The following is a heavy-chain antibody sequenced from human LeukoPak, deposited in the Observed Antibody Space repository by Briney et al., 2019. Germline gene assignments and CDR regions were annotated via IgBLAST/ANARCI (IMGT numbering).Heavy chain of an antibody. D-gene: IGHD2-8*02. CDR2: IYPSGST. Sequence: SGTLSLTCAVSGGSISSRNWWIWVRQPPGKGLEWIGEIYPSGSTNYNPSLKSRVTISIDKSKNQFFLKLSSVTAADTAVDYCARDTGGRGRLDAFDIWGQGTMVTVSS. J-gene: IGHJ3*02. CDR3: ARDTGGRGRLDAFDI. V-gene: IGHV4-4*02. CDR1: GGSISSRNW.